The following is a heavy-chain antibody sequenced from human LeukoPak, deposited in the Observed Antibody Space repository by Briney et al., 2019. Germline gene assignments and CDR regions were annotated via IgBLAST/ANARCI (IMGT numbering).Heavy chain of an antibody. CDR2: ISAYNGNT. CDR3: ARVYCSGGSCKYYYYGMDV. CDR1: GYTFTSYG. J-gene: IGHJ6*02. Sequence: GASVKVSCKASGYTFTSYGISWVRQAPGQGLEWMGWISAYNGNTNYAQKLQGRVTMTTDTSTSTAYMELRSLRSDDTAVYYCARVYCSGGSCKYYYYGMDVWGQGTTVTVSS. D-gene: IGHD2-15*01. V-gene: IGHV1-18*01.